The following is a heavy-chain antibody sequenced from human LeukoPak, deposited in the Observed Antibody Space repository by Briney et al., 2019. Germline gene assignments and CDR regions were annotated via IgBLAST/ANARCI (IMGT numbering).Heavy chain of an antibody. Sequence: SETLSLTCAVSGGSISSGGYSWSWIRQPPGKGLEWIGYIYHSGSTYYNPSLKSRVTISVDRSKNQFSLKPSSVTAADTAVYYCARVVPAASEWFDPWGQGTLVTVSS. V-gene: IGHV4-30-2*01. CDR1: GGSISSGGYS. D-gene: IGHD2-2*01. CDR2: IYHSGST. J-gene: IGHJ5*02. CDR3: ARVVPAASEWFDP.